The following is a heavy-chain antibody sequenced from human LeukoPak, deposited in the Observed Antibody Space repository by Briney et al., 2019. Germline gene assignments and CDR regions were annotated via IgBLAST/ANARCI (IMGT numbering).Heavy chain of an antibody. CDR1: GYSISSGYY. Sequence: SETLSLTCTVSGYSISSGYYWGWIRQPPGKGLEWIGSIYHSGSTYYNPSLKSRVTISVDTSKNQFSLKLSSVTAADTAVYYCASGDSSGWFDYWGQGTLVTVSS. CDR2: IYHSGST. V-gene: IGHV4-38-2*02. CDR3: ASGDSSGWFDY. D-gene: IGHD6-19*01. J-gene: IGHJ4*02.